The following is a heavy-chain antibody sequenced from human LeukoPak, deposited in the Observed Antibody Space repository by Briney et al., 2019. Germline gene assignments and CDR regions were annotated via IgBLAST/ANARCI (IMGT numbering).Heavy chain of an antibody. D-gene: IGHD6-13*01. CDR3: ATQTRATADYYYYYYMDV. V-gene: IGHV1-69*01. J-gene: IGHJ6*03. CDR2: FIPIFGTA. Sequence: SVKVSCKAAGCTFSSYAISWVRQAPGQGLEWMGGFIPIFGTAHYAQKLQGRVTITADESTSTAYMDLSSLRSEDTAVYYCATQTRATADYYYYYYMDVWGKGTTVTVSS. CDR1: GCTFSSYA.